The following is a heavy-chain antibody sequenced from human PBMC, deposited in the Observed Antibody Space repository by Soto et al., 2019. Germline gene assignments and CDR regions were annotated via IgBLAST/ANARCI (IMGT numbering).Heavy chain of an antibody. CDR3: TTDALVEMATIIDY. Sequence: GGSLRLSXAASGFTFSSYEMNWVRQAPGKGLEWVGRIKSKTDGGTTDYAAPVKGRFTISRDDSKNTLYLQMNSLKTEDTAVYYCTTDALVEMATIIDYWGQGTLVTVSS. D-gene: IGHD5-12*01. CDR2: IKSKTDGGTT. J-gene: IGHJ4*02. V-gene: IGHV3-15*01. CDR1: GFTFSSYE.